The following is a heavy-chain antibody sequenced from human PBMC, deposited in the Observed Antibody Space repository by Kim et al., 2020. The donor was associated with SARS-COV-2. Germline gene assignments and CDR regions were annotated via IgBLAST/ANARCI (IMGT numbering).Heavy chain of an antibody. V-gene: IGHV4-34*01. Sequence: SETLSLTCAVYGGSFSGYYWSWIRQPPGKGLEWIGEINHSGSTNYNPSLKSRVTISVDTSKNQFSLKLNSVTAADTAVYYCARGTRNYYGSGSYYSPFDYWGQGTLVTVSS. D-gene: IGHD3-10*01. CDR1: GGSFSGYY. J-gene: IGHJ4*02. CDR2: INHSGST. CDR3: ARGTRNYYGSGSYYSPFDY.